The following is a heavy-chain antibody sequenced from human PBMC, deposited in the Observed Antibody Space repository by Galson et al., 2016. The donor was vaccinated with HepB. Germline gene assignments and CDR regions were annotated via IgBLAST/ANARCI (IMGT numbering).Heavy chain of an antibody. CDR2: INLGGST. CDR1: GDSINSDYW. V-gene: IGHV4-4*02. D-gene: IGHD2-8*01. CDR3: ARQSVILYYFDY. J-gene: IGHJ4*01. Sequence: SETLSLTCAVSGDSINSDYWWSWVRQTPAKGLEWIGEINLGGSTNYNPSLKSRVTISLDTSKNQFSLNLTSVTAADTAVYYCARQSVILYYFDYWGHGTLVTVSS.